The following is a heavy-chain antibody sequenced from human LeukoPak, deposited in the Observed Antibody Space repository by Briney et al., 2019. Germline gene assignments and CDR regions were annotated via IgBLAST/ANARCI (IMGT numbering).Heavy chain of an antibody. V-gene: IGHV1-2*02. Sequence: ASVKVSCKASGYTFTGYYMHWVRQAPGQGLEWMGWINPNSGGTNYAQKFQGRVTMTRDTSISTAYMELSSLRSEDTAVYYCARGLGGPAATAGYFQHWGQGTLVTVSS. D-gene: IGHD2-2*01. CDR1: GYTFTGYY. CDR3: ARGLGGPAATAGYFQH. CDR2: INPNSGGT. J-gene: IGHJ1*01.